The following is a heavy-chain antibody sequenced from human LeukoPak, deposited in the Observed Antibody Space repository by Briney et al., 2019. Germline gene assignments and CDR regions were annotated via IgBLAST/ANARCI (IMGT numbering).Heavy chain of an antibody. CDR1: GYTFTSYG. CDR2: INPNSGGT. V-gene: IGHV1-2*02. J-gene: IGHJ6*03. CDR3: ARVVSPTSWYYYYMDV. D-gene: IGHD2-2*01. Sequence: GASVKVSCKASGYTFTSYGISWVRQAPGQGLEWMGWINPNSGGTNYAQKFQGRVTMTRDTSISTAYMELSRLRSDDTAVYYCARVVSPTSWYYYYMDVWGKGTTVTVSS.